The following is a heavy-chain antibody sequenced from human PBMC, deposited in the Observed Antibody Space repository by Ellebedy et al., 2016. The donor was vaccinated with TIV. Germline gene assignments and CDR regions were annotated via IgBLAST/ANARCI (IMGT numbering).Heavy chain of an antibody. CDR3: ARHEDGAIGFYGMDV. V-gene: IGHV4-59*08. J-gene: IGHJ6*02. Sequence: MPSETLSLTCTVSGGSISSYYRSWIRQSPEKGLEWIGYIYYSGRTNYNPSLKSRVTISVDTSKNQFSLKLSSVTAADTAVYYCARHEDGAIGFYGMDVWGQGTTVTVSS. CDR1: GGSISSYY. D-gene: IGHD2-2*02. CDR2: IYYSGRT.